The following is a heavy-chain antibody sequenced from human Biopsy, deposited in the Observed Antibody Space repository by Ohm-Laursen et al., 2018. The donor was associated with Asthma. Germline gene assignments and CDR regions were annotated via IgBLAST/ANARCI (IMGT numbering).Heavy chain of an antibody. CDR3: ARAVDYSHYYGIDV. D-gene: IGHD3-10*01. CDR2: ISVYNGNT. CDR1: GYTSNSAG. J-gene: IGHJ6*02. Sequence: SSVKVSCKASGYTSNSAGITWVRQAPGQGLEWMGWISVYNGNTKVAQKLQDRVAMITDTSTSTAYMELRSLRSDDTAVYFCARAVDYSHYYGIDVWGQGTTVTVS. V-gene: IGHV1-18*01.